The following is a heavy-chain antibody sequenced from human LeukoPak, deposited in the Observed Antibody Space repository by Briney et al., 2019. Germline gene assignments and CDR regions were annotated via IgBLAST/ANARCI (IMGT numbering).Heavy chain of an antibody. J-gene: IGHJ4*02. CDR2: IKEEGSKK. CDR1: GFTLSSYW. V-gene: IGHV3-7*01. D-gene: IGHD4-17*01. CDR3: ARDGYGDYEIDY. Sequence: PGGSLRLSFGASGFTLSSYWMTWVRQAPGKGLEWVPNIKEEGSKKYYVASVRGRFTISRDNAENYLYLKMNSLRDEDTAVYYCARDGYGDYEIDYWGQGTLVTVSS.